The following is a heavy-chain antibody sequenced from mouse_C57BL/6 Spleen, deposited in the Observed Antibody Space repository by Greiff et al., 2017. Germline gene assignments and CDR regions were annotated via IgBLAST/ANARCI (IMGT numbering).Heavy chain of an antibody. D-gene: IGHD2-3*01. CDR2: IDPSDSYT. Sequence: QVQLPQPGAELVMPGASVKLSCKASGYTFTSYWMHWVKQRPGQGLEWIGEIDPSDSYTNYNQKFKGKSTLTVDKAASTAYMQLSSLTSEDSAVYYCARCYDGYFFDYWGQGTTLTVSS. CDR1: GYTFTSYW. V-gene: IGHV1-69*01. CDR3: ARCYDGYFFDY. J-gene: IGHJ2*01.